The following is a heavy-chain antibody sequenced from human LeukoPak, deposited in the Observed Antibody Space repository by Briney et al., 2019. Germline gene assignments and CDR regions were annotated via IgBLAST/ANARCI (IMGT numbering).Heavy chain of an antibody. CDR2: ISYDGSNK. V-gene: IGHV3-30*14. CDR3: TRGSRIVVVTQFDY. Sequence: PGGSLRLSCAASGFTFSSYAMHWVRQAPGKGLEWVAVISYDGSNKYYADSVKGRFTISRDNSKNTLYLQMNSLRAEDTAVYYCTRGSRIVVVTQFDYWGQGTLVTVSS. J-gene: IGHJ4*02. CDR1: GFTFSSYA. D-gene: IGHD3-22*01.